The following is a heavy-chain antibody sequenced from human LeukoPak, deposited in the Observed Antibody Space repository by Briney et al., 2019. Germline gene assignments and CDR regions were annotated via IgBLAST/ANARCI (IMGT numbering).Heavy chain of an antibody. D-gene: IGHD1-26*01. J-gene: IGHJ4*02. CDR2: IHHNGDIT. CDR1: GFTLTWHV. V-gene: IGHV3-64D*06. Sequence: PGGSLRLSCSASGFTLTWHVMHWVRQAPGKALEYVSFIHHNGDITSYADSVRGGFTVSRDNSKNALFLELSSLRTDDTAVYYCARDMSGTYSFDYWGQGTLVTVSS. CDR3: ARDMSGTYSFDY.